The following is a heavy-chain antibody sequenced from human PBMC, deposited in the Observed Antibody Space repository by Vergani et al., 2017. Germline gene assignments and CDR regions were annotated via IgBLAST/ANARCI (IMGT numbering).Heavy chain of an antibody. CDR1: GGTFSSYA. D-gene: IGHD6-6*01. CDR2: IIPILGIA. V-gene: IGHV1-69*04. J-gene: IGHJ6*02. CDR3: ARLYSSASYYYYGMDV. Sequence: QVQLVQSGAEVKKPGSSVKVSCKASGGTFSSYAISWVRQAPGQGLEWMGRIIPILGIANYAQKFQGRVTSTADKSTSTAYMELSSLRSEDTAVYYCARLYSSASYYYYGMDVWGQGTTVTVSS.